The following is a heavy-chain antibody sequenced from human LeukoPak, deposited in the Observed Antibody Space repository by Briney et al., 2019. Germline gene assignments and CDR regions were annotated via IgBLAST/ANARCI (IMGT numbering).Heavy chain of an antibody. J-gene: IGHJ4*02. CDR2: TNSDGSTT. CDR1: GFTFSSYW. V-gene: IGHV3-74*01. D-gene: IGHD3-10*01. Sequence: GGSLRLSCGASGFTFSSYWMHWVRQAPGKGLVWISRTNSDGSTTSYADSVKGRFTISRDNAKNTLYLQMNSLRAEDTAVYYCARGNYYGQDYWGQGALVTVSS. CDR3: ARGNYYGQDY.